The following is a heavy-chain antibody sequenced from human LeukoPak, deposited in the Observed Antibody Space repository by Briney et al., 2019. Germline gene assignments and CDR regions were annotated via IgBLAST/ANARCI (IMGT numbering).Heavy chain of an antibody. J-gene: IGHJ4*02. V-gene: IGHV3-23*01. Sequence: GGSLRLSCAASGFAFSNYAMSWVRQAPGKGLEWVSAITGSTGNTYYADSVKGRFTISRDNSKSTLYLQMSNLRAGDTAIYSCAKSPLASCSGVKCYPLDYWGQGTLVTVSS. D-gene: IGHD2-15*01. CDR3: AKSPLASCSGVKCYPLDY. CDR1: GFAFSNYA. CDR2: ITGSTGNT.